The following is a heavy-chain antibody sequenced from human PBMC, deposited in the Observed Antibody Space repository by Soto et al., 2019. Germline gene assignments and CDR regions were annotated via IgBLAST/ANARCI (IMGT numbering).Heavy chain of an antibody. CDR2: IFHTGST. Sequence: QVQLQESGPGLVKPSGTLSLTCAVSGNSISSSNWWSWVRQPPGRGLQWIGEIFHTGSTNYNPPLKSRVTISVDKSKDQFSLRLTSVTAADTAVYYCAGERVAGYGMDVWGQGTTVTVSS. CDR1: GNSISSSNW. D-gene: IGHD6-19*01. CDR3: AGERVAGYGMDV. J-gene: IGHJ6*02. V-gene: IGHV4-4*02.